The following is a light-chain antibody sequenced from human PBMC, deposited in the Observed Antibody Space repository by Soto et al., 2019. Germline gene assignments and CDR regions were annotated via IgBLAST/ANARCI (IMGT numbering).Light chain of an antibody. CDR1: QSVSSSY. CDR3: QQYGSSQFT. CDR2: GAS. J-gene: IGKJ3*01. Sequence: EIVLTQSPGTLSWSAGERATLSCRASQSVSSSYLAWYQQKPGQAPRRLIYGASSRATGIPDRFSGSGSGTDFTLTISRLEPEDFAVYYCQQYGSSQFTFGPGTKVDI. V-gene: IGKV3-20*01.